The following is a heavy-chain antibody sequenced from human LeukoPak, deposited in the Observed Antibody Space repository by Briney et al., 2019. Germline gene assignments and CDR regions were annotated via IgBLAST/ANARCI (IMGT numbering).Heavy chain of an antibody. CDR3: ARGIAASYFGVVRKSYYFDY. Sequence: SETLSLTCAVYGGSFSGYYWSWIRQPLGKGLEWIGEINHSGSTNYNPSLKSRVTISVDTSKNQFSLKLSSVTAADTAVYYCARGIAASYFGVVRKSYYFDYWGQGTLVTVSS. CDR1: GGSFSGYY. CDR2: INHSGST. J-gene: IGHJ4*02. D-gene: IGHD3-3*01. V-gene: IGHV4-34*01.